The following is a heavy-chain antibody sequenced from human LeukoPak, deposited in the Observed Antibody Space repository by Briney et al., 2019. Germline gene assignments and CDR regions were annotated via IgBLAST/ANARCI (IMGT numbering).Heavy chain of an antibody. CDR1: GFIFRNYG. CDR2: ISDGGTHL. Sequence: PGGSLRLSCAGSGFIFRNYGMHWVRQAPGQGLQWVAVISDGGTHLYYADSVKGRFTISRDNSESTMYLQMNSLRVEDTAVYYCAKRGNVGYCSSTSCYYFDYWGQGTLVTVSS. D-gene: IGHD2-2*01. J-gene: IGHJ4*02. V-gene: IGHV3-30*18. CDR3: AKRGNVGYCSSTSCYYFDY.